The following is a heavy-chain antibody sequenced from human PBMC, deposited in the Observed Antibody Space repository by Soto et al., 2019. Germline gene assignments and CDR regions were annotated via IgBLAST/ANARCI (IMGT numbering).Heavy chain of an antibody. Sequence: SETLSLTCTVSGGSISSGGYYWSWIRQHPGKGLEWIGYIYYSGSTYYNPSLKSRVTISVDTSKNQFSLKLSSVTAADTAVYYCARDGGTGYYYYGMDVWGHGTPVTVSS. CDR1: GGSISSGGYY. D-gene: IGHD1-1*01. V-gene: IGHV4-31*03. CDR3: ARDGGTGYYYYGMDV. J-gene: IGHJ6*02. CDR2: IYYSGST.